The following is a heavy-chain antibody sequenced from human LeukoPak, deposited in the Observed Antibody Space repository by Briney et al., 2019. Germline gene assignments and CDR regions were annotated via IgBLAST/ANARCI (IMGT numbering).Heavy chain of an antibody. CDR3: ARGSAATGPTYYYYGMDV. D-gene: IGHD6-13*01. CDR1: GFTFSGYS. V-gene: IGHV3-21*01. J-gene: IGHJ6*02. Sequence: GGSLRLPCAVSGFTFSGYSMNWVRQAPGKGPEWVSSVSSSSTYIYYADSVKGRFTISRDNAKNSLYLQMNSLRAEDTAVYYCARGSAATGPTYYYYGMDVWGQGTTVTVSS. CDR2: VSSSSTYI.